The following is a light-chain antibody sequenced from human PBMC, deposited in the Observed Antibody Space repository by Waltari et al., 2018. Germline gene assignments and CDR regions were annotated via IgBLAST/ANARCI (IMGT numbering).Light chain of an antibody. CDR2: DVT. Sequence: QSALTQSASVSGSLGQSITMSCTGTTSDLGGYNYVSWYQQHPGKAPKLRLYDVTSRPPGVSNRFSGSKSGNTASLTISGLQAEDEADYYCCSFTSSSTWVFGGGTKLTVL. CDR3: CSFTSSSTWV. V-gene: IGLV2-14*03. CDR1: TSDLGGYNY. J-gene: IGLJ3*02.